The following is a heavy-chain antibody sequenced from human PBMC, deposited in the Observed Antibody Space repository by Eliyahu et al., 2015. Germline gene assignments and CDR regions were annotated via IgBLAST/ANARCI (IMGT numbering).Heavy chain of an antibody. Sequence: EVQLVESGGGLVKPGGSLRLSXAASGFTXXSYSMNWVRQAPGTGLEWVSSISSTGSYIYYADSLKGRFTISRDNAQNSLYLQMSSLRAEDTAVYYCARGFTIFGVVTIDYWGQGTLVTVSS. CDR3: ARGFTIFGVVTIDY. V-gene: IGHV3-21*01. CDR2: ISSTGSYI. J-gene: IGHJ4*02. D-gene: IGHD3-3*01. CDR1: GFTXXSYS.